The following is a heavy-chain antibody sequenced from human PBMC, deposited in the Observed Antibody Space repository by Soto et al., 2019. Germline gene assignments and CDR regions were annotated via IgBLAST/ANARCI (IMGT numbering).Heavy chain of an antibody. CDR2: IYYSGST. Sequence: QVQLQESGPGLVKPSQTLSLTCTVSGGSISSGGYYWSWIRQHPGKGLEWMGYIYYSGSTYYNPALRRRVTISVDTSKNQFSLKLSSVTAADTAVYYCARALSPDSSGWYGYFDYWGQGTLVTVSS. J-gene: IGHJ4*02. CDR1: GGSISSGGYY. V-gene: IGHV4-31*03. D-gene: IGHD6-19*01. CDR3: ARALSPDSSGWYGYFDY.